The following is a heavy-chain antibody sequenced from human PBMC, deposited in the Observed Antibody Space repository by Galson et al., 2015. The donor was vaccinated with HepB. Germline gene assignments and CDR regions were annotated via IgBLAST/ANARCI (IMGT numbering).Heavy chain of an antibody. D-gene: IGHD5-24*01. CDR1: GFTFTSSA. Sequence: SVKVSCKASGFTFTSSAVQWVRQARGQRLEWIGWNVVGRGNTNYAQKFQERVTITRDMSTSTAYMELSSLRSEDTAVYYCAAAAEMATLAYDYWGQGTLVTVSS. CDR2: NVVGRGNT. CDR3: AAAAEMATLAYDY. V-gene: IGHV1-58*01. J-gene: IGHJ4*02.